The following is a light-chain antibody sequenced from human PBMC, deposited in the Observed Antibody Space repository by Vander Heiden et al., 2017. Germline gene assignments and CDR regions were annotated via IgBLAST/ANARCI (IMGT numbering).Light chain of an antibody. CDR1: QSISSW. Sequence: DIQMTQSPSTLSASVGDRVTITCRASQSISSWLAWYQQKPGKAPKLQSYKASSLESGVPSRFSGSGSETEFTLTISSLQPDDVATYYWQQYNSYWTFGQGTKVEIK. CDR3: QQYNSYWT. CDR2: KAS. V-gene: IGKV1-5*03. J-gene: IGKJ1*01.